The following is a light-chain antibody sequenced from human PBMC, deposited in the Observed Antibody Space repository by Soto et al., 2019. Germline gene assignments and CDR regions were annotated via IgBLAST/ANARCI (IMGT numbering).Light chain of an antibody. Sequence: SSHSPGTLFLDPEETATISCRATQHVRNSYFACYQQKPSQTPKVLIYRASTRATGIPDRFSGSGSGTDFTLTISRLEAEDFAVYYCQQYGSSPLTFGGGTKVDIK. CDR3: QQYGSSPLT. CDR1: QHVRNSY. V-gene: IGKV3-20*01. CDR2: RAS. J-gene: IGKJ4*01.